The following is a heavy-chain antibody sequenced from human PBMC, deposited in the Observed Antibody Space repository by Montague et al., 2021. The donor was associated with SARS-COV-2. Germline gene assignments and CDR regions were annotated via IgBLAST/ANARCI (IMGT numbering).Heavy chain of an antibody. J-gene: IGHJ6*02. CDR3: ARDLRQWLADSYYYGLDV. CDR2: TYHGGST. V-gene: IGHV4-4*02. Sequence: SETLSLTCTVSGDSISSNNWWCWVRQPPGKGLEWRGETYHGGSTNYNPSLKSRVTILVDKTKNQLYLMRRAAAAADTAVYYCARDLRQWLADSYYYGLDVWGQGTTATVSS. CDR1: GDSISSNNW. D-gene: IGHD6-19*01.